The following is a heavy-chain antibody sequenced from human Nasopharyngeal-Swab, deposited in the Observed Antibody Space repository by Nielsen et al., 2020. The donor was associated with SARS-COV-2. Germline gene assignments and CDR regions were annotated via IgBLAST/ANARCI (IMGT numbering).Heavy chain of an antibody. CDR2: ISYDGSNK. D-gene: IGHD7-27*01. V-gene: IGHV3-30*04. Sequence: GESLKISCAASGFTFSSYAMHWVRQAPGKGLEWVAVISYDGSNKYYADSVKGRFTISRDNSKNTLYLQMYSLRAEDTAVYYCARALWGSYYYGMDVWGQGTTVTVSS. J-gene: IGHJ6*02. CDR1: GFTFSSYA. CDR3: ARALWGSYYYGMDV.